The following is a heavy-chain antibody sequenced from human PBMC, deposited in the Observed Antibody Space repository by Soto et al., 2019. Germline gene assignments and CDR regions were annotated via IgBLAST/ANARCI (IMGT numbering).Heavy chain of an antibody. D-gene: IGHD5-18*01. CDR2: IYYSGST. Sequence: PSETLSLTCTVSGGSISSDDYYWSWIRQPPGKGLEWIGYIYYSGSTYYNPSLKSRVTMSVDTSKNQFSLKLSSVTAADTAVYYCASQGVRIQLWLRGWFDPWGQGTLVTVSS. CDR1: GGSISSDDYY. J-gene: IGHJ5*02. V-gene: IGHV4-30-4*01. CDR3: ASQGVRIQLWLRGWFDP.